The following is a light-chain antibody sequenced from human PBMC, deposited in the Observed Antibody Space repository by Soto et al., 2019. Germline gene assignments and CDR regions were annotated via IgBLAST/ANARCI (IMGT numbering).Light chain of an antibody. J-gene: IGLJ2*01. Sequence: QSFLTQPASVSGSPGQSITISCTATSSDVGGYNQVSWYQQHPGKAPKLMIYDVSNRPSGVSNRFSGSKSGNTASLTISGLQAEDEADYYCSSYTTSRTLLFGGGTKLTVL. V-gene: IGLV2-14*01. CDR2: DVS. CDR3: SSYTTSRTLL. CDR1: SSDVGGYNQ.